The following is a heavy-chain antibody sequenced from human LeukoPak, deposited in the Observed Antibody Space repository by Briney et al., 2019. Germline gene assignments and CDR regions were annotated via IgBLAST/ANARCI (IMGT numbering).Heavy chain of an antibody. J-gene: IGHJ4*02. V-gene: IGHV3-23*01. CDR3: VKGTRKGGYYFDY. Sequence: GGSPRLSCAASGFTFSSYAMSWVRQAPGKGLEWVSATSGSGGSTYYADSVKGRFTISRDNSKNTLYLQMNSLRAEDTAVYYCVKGTRKGGYYFDYWGQGTLVTVSS. CDR1: GFTFSSYA. CDR2: TSGSGGST.